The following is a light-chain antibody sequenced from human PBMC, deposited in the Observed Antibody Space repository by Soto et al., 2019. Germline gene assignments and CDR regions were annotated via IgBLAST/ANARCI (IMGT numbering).Light chain of an antibody. J-gene: IGKJ1*01. CDR3: QQYYDTPWT. Sequence: DIVMTQSPDSLAVSLGERATINCKSSQTVLYSSNNKNYLAWYQQKPGQPPKLLIYWASTRESGVPDRFCGSGSGTDFTLTISSLQAEDVAVYYCQQYYDTPWTFGQGTEVEIK. V-gene: IGKV4-1*01. CDR1: QTVLYSSNNKNY. CDR2: WAS.